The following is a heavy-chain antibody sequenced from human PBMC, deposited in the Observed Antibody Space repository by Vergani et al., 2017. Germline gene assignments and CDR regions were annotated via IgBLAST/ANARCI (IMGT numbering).Heavy chain of an antibody. V-gene: IGHV3-74*03. CDR3: ARARCIETGYMSNCLDS. Sequence: DVHLAESGGGFFQPGGSLRLSCSASGFSFNSYWMHWVRQVPGKGLLWVSRIKSDGSITAYADSVKGRFTISRDNAQNTLYLQMNSLRVEDTGVYYCARARCIETGYMSNCLDSWGQGTLVTVSS. CDR1: GFSFNSYW. CDR2: IKSDGSIT. J-gene: IGHJ5*01. D-gene: IGHD3-9*01.